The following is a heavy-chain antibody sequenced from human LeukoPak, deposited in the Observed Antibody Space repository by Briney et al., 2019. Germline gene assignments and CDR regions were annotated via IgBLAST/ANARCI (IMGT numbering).Heavy chain of an antibody. J-gene: IGHJ6*03. V-gene: IGHV1-69*01. CDR1: GGTFSSYA. CDR3: ATISGSYRYQDYYYYMDV. D-gene: IGHD1-26*01. Sequence: GSSVKVSCKASGGTFSSYAISWVRQAPGQGLEWMGGIIAIFGTANYAQKFQGRVTITADESTSTAYMELSSLRSEDTAVYYCATISGSYRYQDYYYYMDVWGKGTTVTVSS. CDR2: IIAIFGTA.